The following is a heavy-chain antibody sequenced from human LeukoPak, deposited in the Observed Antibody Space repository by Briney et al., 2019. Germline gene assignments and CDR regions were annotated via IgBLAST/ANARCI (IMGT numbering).Heavy chain of an antibody. CDR1: VFTFSSYA. D-gene: IGHD1-26*01. Sequence: GGSLRLSCAASVFTFSSYAMSWVRQAPGRGLEWVSAISGSGGRTYYADSVKGRFTISRDNSKNTLYLQMSSLMTEDTAVYYCAKGPSRRXELLGFWGQGTLVTVSS. J-gene: IGHJ4*02. CDR2: ISGSGGRT. V-gene: IGHV3-23*01. CDR3: AKGPSRRXELLGF.